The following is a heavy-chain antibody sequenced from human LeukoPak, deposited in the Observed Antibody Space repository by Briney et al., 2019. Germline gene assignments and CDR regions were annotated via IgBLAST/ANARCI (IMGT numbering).Heavy chain of an antibody. CDR1: GYIFTKYV. CDR3: ARDDCGDTCYPGGY. Sequence: ASVKVSCEASGYIFTKYVVHWVRQAPGQRPEWMGWIKAGNGDTKYSQNFQDRLTITRDTSASTVYMELSSLTSEDTALYYCARDDCGDTCYPGGYWGQGTLVTVSS. D-gene: IGHD2-21*01. CDR2: IKAGNGDT. V-gene: IGHV1-3*01. J-gene: IGHJ4*02.